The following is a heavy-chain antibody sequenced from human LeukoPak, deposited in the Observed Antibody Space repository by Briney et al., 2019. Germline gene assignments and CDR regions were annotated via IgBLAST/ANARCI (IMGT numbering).Heavy chain of an antibody. D-gene: IGHD1-26*01. V-gene: IGHV1-18*01. CDR1: GYTFTSYA. J-gene: IGHJ3*02. CDR3: ARIYSGNIRDAFDI. Sequence: ASVKVSCKASGYTFTSYAISWVRQAPGQGLEWMGWISAYNGNTDHAQKLQGRVTVTTDTSTSTAYMELRSLRSDDTAVYYCARIYSGNIRDAFDIWGQGTMVTVSS. CDR2: ISAYNGNT.